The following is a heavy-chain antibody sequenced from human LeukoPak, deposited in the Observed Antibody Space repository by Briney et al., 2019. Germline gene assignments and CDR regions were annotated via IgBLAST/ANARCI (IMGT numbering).Heavy chain of an antibody. D-gene: IGHD3-3*01. CDR3: ARGGIRITIFGVVIIDHPGYYYMDV. Sequence: SATLSPTCAVYGGSFSGYYWSWIRQPPGNGLEWIGEINHSGSTNYNPSLQNRVTISADTSNNPSSLKLSSVTAADTAVYYCARGGIRITIFGVVIIDHPGYYYMDVWGKGATVTVSS. CDR2: INHSGST. J-gene: IGHJ6*03. CDR1: GGSFSGYY. V-gene: IGHV4-34*01.